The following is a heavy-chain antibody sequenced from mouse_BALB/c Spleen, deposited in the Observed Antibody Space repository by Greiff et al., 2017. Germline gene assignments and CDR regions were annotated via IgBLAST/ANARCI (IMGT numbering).Heavy chain of an antibody. D-gene: IGHD2-13*01. CDR2: ISYDGSN. CDR1: GYSITSGYY. V-gene: IGHV3-6*02. CDR3: ADSSMDY. Sequence: EVQRVESGPGLVKPSQSLSLTCSVTGYSITSGYYWNWIRQFPGNKLEWMGYISYDGSNNYNPSLKNRISITRDTSKNQFFLKLNSVTTEDTATYYCADSSMDYWGQGTSVTVSS. J-gene: IGHJ4*01.